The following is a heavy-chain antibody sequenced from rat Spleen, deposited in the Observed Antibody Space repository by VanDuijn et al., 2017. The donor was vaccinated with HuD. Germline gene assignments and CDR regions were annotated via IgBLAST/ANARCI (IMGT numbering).Heavy chain of an antibody. D-gene: IGHD4-3*01. CDR3: TTQGIIRVPLFDY. Sequence: EVQLVESGGGLVQPGRSLKLSCAASGFTFSNYGMAWVRQTPTKGLEWVAYISYDGSRAYYRDSVKGRFTISRDNVRSTLSLQMDSLRSEDTATYYCTTQGIIRVPLFDYWGQGVMVTVSS. CDR1: GFTFSNYG. V-gene: IGHV5-29*01. J-gene: IGHJ2*01. CDR2: ISYDGSRA.